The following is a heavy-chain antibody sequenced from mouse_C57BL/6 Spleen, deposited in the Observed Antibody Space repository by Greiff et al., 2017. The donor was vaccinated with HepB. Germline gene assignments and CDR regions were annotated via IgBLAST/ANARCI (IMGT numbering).Heavy chain of an antibody. CDR1: GFTFSDYY. Sequence: EVNLVESEGGLVQPGSSMKLSCTASGFTFSDYYMAWVRQVPEKGLEWVANINYDGSSTYYLDSLKSRFIISRDNAKNILYLQMSSLKSEDTATYYCARDRSSGLFDYWGQGTTLTVSS. J-gene: IGHJ2*01. D-gene: IGHD3-2*02. CDR2: INYDGSST. V-gene: IGHV5-16*01. CDR3: ARDRSSGLFDY.